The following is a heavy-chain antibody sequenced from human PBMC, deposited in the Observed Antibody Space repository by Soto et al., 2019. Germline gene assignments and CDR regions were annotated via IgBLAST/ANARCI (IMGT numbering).Heavy chain of an antibody. V-gene: IGHV3-53*01. D-gene: IGHD3-3*01. J-gene: IGHJ6*02. CDR3: ARDSGFVDFWSGYYYYYGMDV. Sequence: HPGGSLRLSCAASGFTVSSNYMSWVRQAPGKGLEWVSVIYSGGSTYYADSVKGRFTISRDNSKNTLYLQMNSLRAEDTAVYYCARDSGFVDFWSGYYYYYGMDVWGQGTTVTVSS. CDR2: IYSGGST. CDR1: GFTVSSNY.